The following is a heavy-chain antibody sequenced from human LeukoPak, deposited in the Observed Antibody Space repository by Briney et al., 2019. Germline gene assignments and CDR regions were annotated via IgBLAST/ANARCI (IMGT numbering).Heavy chain of an antibody. Sequence: ASVKVSCKASGYTFTSYAMNWGRHAPGQGREWMGWINTNTGNLTYAQGFTGRLVFSLDTSVSTAYLQISRRMAEATAVYYCARDYYYDTFDPFDYWGQGTLVTVSS. CDR2: INTNTGNL. CDR3: ARDYYYDTFDPFDY. CDR1: GYTFTSYA. J-gene: IGHJ4*02. D-gene: IGHD3-22*01. V-gene: IGHV7-4-1*02.